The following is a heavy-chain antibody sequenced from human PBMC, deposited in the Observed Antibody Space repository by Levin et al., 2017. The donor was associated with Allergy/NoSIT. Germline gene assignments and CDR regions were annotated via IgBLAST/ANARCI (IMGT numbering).Heavy chain of an antibody. Sequence: PGGSLRLSCAASGFIFGSYGMHWVRQAPGKGLEWVAIISYDGRNKYYADSVKGRFTISRDNSKNTLYLQMNSLRAEETAVYYCANGLGAVAAPFEYWGQGTLVSVSS. V-gene: IGHV3-30*18. D-gene: IGHD6-19*01. CDR2: ISYDGRNK. CDR1: GFIFGSYG. J-gene: IGHJ4*02. CDR3: ANGLGAVAAPFEY.